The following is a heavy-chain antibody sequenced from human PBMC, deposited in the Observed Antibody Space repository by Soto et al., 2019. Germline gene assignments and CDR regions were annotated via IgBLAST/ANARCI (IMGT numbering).Heavy chain of an antibody. CDR1: GYTLTELS. V-gene: IGHV1-24*01. D-gene: IGHD6-19*01. CDR3: ATALGGLQWLAADFDY. Sequence: ASVKVSCKFTGYTLTELSMHWVRQAPGKGLEWMGGFDPEDGETIYAQKCQGRVTMTEETSTDTAYMELNSLRSEDTAVYYCATALGGLQWLAADFDYWGQGTLVTVSS. J-gene: IGHJ4*02. CDR2: FDPEDGET.